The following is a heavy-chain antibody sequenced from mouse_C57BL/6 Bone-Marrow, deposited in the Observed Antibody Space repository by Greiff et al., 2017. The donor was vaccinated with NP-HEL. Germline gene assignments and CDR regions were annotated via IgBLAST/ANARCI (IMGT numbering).Heavy chain of an antibody. CDR1: GFNIKDYY. J-gene: IGHJ3*01. V-gene: IGHV14-2*01. CDR2: IDPEDGET. Sequence: VQLQQSGAELVKPGASVKLSCTASGFNIKDYYMHWVKQRTEQGLEWIGRIDPEDGETKYAPEFQGKATITADTSSNTAYLQLSSLTPEDTAVYYCALYDGYYWFAYWGQGTLVTVSA. CDR3: ALYDGYYWFAY. D-gene: IGHD2-3*01.